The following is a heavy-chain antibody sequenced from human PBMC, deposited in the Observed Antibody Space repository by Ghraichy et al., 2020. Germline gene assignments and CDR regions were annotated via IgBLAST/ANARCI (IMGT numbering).Heavy chain of an antibody. J-gene: IGHJ6*02. V-gene: IGHV4-39*02. CDR1: GGSIKSSDHY. Sequence: SDTLSLTCTVSGGSIKSSDHYWGWIRQPPGKGLEWIGSFYYSGGTYYNPSLASRVAISLDTSKNQFSLKLTSVTAADTAVYYCAREHIIVQPAVPWGLDYHYGLDVWGQGTTVTVSS. CDR3: AREHIIVQPAVPWGLDYHYGLDV. D-gene: IGHD2-2*01. CDR2: FYYSGGT.